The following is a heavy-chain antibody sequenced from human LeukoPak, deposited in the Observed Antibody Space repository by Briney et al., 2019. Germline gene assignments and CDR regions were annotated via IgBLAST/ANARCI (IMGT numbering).Heavy chain of an antibody. CDR2: IYPDDSDT. CDR1: GYDFPTYW. D-gene: IGHD2/OR15-2a*01. V-gene: IGHV5-51*01. CDR3: ARHIPSTGPGEYYMDV. Sequence: GESLKISCQASGYDFPTYWFGWVRQLPGKGLEWMGVIYPDDSDTKYNPSFQGQVTISVDKSISTGYLQWSSLKALDTAMYYCARHIPSTGPGEYYMDVWGRGTTVIVS. J-gene: IGHJ6*04.